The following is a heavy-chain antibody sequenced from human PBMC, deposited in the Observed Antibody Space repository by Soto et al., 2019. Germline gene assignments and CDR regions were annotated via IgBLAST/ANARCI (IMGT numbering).Heavy chain of an antibody. Sequence: QLHLVQSGAVVKKPGASVTVSCSASGYPVTAYYMHWVRQAPGRGLEWMGGINPATGAAKYTQTFWGRGTLTRDPSTSTVFLELGGLTSGDTAAFYCARGGGVGVAGSAAFDMWGQGTLVTVSS. V-gene: IGHV1-2*02. CDR3: ARGGGVGVAGSAAFDM. CDR1: GYPVTAYY. J-gene: IGHJ3*02. D-gene: IGHD3-3*01. CDR2: INPATGAA.